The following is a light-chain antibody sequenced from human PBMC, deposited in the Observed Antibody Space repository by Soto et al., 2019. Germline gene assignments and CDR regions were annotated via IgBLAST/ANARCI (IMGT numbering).Light chain of an antibody. Sequence: EIVLTQSPATLSLSPGERATLSCRASQSVSSYLAWYQQKPGQAPRLLIYDASNRATGIPARFSGSGSGPAFTLTISSLEPEDFAVYYCQQRSNWPPLAFGGGNKVEIK. V-gene: IGKV3-11*01. CDR1: QSVSSY. CDR2: DAS. J-gene: IGKJ4*01. CDR3: QQRSNWPPLA.